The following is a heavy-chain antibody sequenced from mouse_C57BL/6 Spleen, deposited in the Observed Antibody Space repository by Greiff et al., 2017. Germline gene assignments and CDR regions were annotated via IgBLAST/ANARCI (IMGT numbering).Heavy chain of an antibody. Sequence: VQLQQSGAELARPGASVKLSCKASGYTFTSYGISWVKQRTGQGLEWIGEIYPRSGNTYYNEKFKGKATLTADKSSSTAYMELRSLTSEDSAVYFCARARPYDGYPYYFDYWGQGTTLTVSS. D-gene: IGHD2-3*01. J-gene: IGHJ2*01. CDR1: GYTFTSYG. V-gene: IGHV1-81*01. CDR3: ARARPYDGYPYYFDY. CDR2: IYPRSGNT.